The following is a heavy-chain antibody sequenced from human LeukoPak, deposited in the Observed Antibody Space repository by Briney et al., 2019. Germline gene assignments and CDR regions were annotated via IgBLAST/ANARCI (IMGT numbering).Heavy chain of an antibody. D-gene: IGHD3-16*01. CDR1: GFTFDDYA. Sequence: GGSLRLSCAASGFTFDDYAMHWVRQAPGKGLEWVSGISWNSGSIGYADSVKGRFTISRDNAKNSLYLQMNSLRAEDTAVYYCARGLSGWNAFDIWGQGTMVTVSS. CDR3: ARGLSGWNAFDI. J-gene: IGHJ3*02. V-gene: IGHV3-9*01. CDR2: ISWNSGSI.